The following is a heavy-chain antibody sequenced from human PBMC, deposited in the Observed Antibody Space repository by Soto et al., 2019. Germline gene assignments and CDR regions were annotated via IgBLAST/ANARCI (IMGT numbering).Heavy chain of an antibody. CDR2: INAGNGNT. CDR3: ARDISSSGWYAAARFDP. V-gene: IGHV1-3*01. J-gene: IGHJ5*02. D-gene: IGHD6-19*01. Sequence: ASLKVSCKASGYTFTGYAMHWVRQAPGQRLEWMEWINAGNGNTKYSQKFQGRVTITRDTPASTAYMELSSLRSEDTAVYYCARDISSSGWYAAARFDPWGQGTLVTVSS. CDR1: GYTFTGYA.